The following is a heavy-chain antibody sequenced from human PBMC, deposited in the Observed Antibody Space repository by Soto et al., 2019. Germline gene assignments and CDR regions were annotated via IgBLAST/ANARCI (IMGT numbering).Heavy chain of an antibody. CDR2: INHSGST. CDR1: GGSFSGYY. Sequence: SETLSLTCAVYGGSFSGYYWSWIRQPPGKGLEWIGEINHSGSTNYNPSLKSRVTISVDTSKNQFSLKLSSVTAADTAVYYCASSSSRAQYFDYWGQGTLVTVSS. V-gene: IGHV4-34*01. CDR3: ASSSSRAQYFDY. D-gene: IGHD6-6*01. J-gene: IGHJ4*02.